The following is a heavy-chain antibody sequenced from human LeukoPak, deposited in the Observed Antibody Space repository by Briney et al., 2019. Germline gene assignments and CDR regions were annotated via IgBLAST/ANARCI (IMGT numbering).Heavy chain of an antibody. CDR1: GFTFSSYA. CDR2: INGSGGST. V-gene: IGHV3-23*01. D-gene: IGHD6-19*01. CDR3: ATLGIVAGLGYDY. Sequence: GGSLRLSCAASGFTFSSYAMSWVRQAPGKGLEWVSAINGSGGSTYYADSVKGRFTISRDNSKNTLYLQMNSLRAEDTAVYYCATLGIVAGLGYDYWGQGTLVTVSS. J-gene: IGHJ4*02.